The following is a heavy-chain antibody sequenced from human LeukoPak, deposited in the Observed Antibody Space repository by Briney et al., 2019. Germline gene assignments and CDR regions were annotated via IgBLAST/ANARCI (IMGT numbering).Heavy chain of an antibody. J-gene: IGHJ4*02. D-gene: IGHD3-9*01. V-gene: IGHV4-34*01. CDR2: INHSGST. CDR3: ARGHLTGSTYYFDY. Sequence: SETLSLTCTVSGGSIRTYYWSWIRQPPGKGLEWIGEINHSGSTNYNPSLKSRVTISVDTSKNQFSLKLSSVTAADTAVYYCARGHLTGSTYYFDYWGQGTLVTVSS. CDR1: GGSIRTYY.